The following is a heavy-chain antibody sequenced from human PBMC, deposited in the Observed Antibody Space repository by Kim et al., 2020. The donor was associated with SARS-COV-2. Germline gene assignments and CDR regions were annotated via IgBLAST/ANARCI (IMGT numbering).Heavy chain of an antibody. D-gene: IGHD3-9*01. V-gene: IGHV1-46*02. CDR3: ASGSYYVMSGDMDV. Sequence: ASVKVSCKASGYTFNNYYIYWVRQAPGQGLEWMGIINPSGGTTTDSQKFQGRVTMTRDTTTSTVYMVLSGLRSEDTAVYYFASGSYYVMSGDMDVWGQGT. CDR2: INPSGGTT. J-gene: IGHJ6*02. CDR1: GYTFNNYY.